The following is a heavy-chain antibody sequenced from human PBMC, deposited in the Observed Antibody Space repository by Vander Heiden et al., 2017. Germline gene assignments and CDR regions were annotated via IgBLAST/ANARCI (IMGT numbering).Heavy chain of an antibody. D-gene: IGHD3-22*01. CDR3: AREIDSSGYYGLVY. CDR2: IIPKFGTP. Sequence: QVQLVQSGAEVKKPGSSVKVSCTASGGTFAGYTLTWVRQAPGQGLQWMGGIIPKFGTPTYAHNFQGRVSITADESTSTAYMELSILRSEDTAVYYCAREIDSSGYYGLVYWGQGTLVTASS. V-gene: IGHV1-69*01. CDR1: GGTFAGYT. J-gene: IGHJ4*02.